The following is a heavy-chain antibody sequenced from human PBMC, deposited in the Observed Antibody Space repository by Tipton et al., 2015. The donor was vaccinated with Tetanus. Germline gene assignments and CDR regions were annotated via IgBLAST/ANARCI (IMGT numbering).Heavy chain of an antibody. CDR2: ISNGNT. CDR1: RGPISSYY. Sequence: TLSLTCTVSRGPISSYYWSWIRQPAGKGLEWIGHISNGNTDYAPSLKSRLTLSVDTSKNQISLKLTSVTTADTAVYYCARHYYGNWFDPWGPGAQVTVST. J-gene: IGHJ5*02. CDR3: ARHYYGNWFDP. D-gene: IGHD3-16*01. V-gene: IGHV4-4*07.